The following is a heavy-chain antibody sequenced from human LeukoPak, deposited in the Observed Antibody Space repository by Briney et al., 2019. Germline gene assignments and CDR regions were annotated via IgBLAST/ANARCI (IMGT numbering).Heavy chain of an antibody. CDR3: ARQGWYVDIFFHMDV. V-gene: IGHV4-34*01. CDR1: GGSFSDYW. Sequence: SETLSLTCAVYGGSFSDYWYAWIRQSPGKGLEWMGEINHSGTTTYIPSLKSRVSMSVDTSKNQLSLSLRSVTAADAAVYYCARQGWYVDIFFHMDVWGKGTTVTSSS. J-gene: IGHJ6*03. D-gene: IGHD6-19*01. CDR2: INHSGTT.